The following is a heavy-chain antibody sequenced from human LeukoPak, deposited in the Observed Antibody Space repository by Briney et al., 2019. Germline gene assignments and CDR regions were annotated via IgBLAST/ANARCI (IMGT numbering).Heavy chain of an antibody. CDR2: IYYIGST. CDR1: GDSIISYF. V-gene: IGHV4-59*01. CDR3: ARRSPSLDWFDP. D-gene: IGHD6-6*01. Sequence: PSETLSLTCTVSGDSIISYFWSWIRQPPGEGLQWIGYIYYIGSTTYNPSLKSRVTMSVDTSKNQFSLKLSSVTAADTAVYYCARRSPSLDWFDPWGQGTLVTVSS. J-gene: IGHJ5*02.